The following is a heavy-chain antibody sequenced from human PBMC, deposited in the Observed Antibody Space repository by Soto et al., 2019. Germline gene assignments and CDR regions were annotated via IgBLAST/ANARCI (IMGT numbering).Heavy chain of an antibody. CDR2: IKQDGNEK. V-gene: IGHV3-7*04. CDR1: GFTFSSYW. J-gene: IGHJ1*01. Sequence: EVQLVESGGGLVQPGGSLRLSCAASGFTFSSYWMSWVRQAPGKGLEWVANIKQDGNEKYYVDSVKGRFTISRDNAKNSLDLEMNSLTGEDTGVYYCARVKGLAGEEWGPGTLVIGS. CDR3: ARVKGLAGEE. D-gene: IGHD2-15*01.